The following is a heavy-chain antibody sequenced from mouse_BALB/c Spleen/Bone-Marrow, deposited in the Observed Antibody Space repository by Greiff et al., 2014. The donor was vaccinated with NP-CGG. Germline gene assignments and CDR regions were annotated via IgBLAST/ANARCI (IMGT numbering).Heavy chain of an antibody. CDR3: ARAITDAMDY. CDR1: GYAFTNYL. D-gene: IGHD2-4*01. CDR2: INSGSGGT. V-gene: IGHV1-54*01. J-gene: IGHJ4*01. Sequence: QVQLQQPGAELVWPGTSVKVSCKGSGYAFTNYLIEWVKQRPGQGLEWIGVINSGSGGTKYNEKFKGKATLTADKSSSTAYMQLSSLTSDDSAVYFCARAITDAMDYWGQGTSVTVSS.